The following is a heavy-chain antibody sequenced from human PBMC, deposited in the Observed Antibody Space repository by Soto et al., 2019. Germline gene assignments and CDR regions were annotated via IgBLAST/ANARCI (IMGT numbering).Heavy chain of an antibody. CDR1: GGCISSYY. V-gene: IGHV4-59*07. Sequence: PSGCMSLTSIASGGCISSYYRSWIRQPQGKGLEWIGYIYYSGSTNYNPSLKSRVTISVDTSKNQFSLKLSSVTAADTAVYYCARGYDSSGYYFGYYCYGMDVGGQGTTVTVSS. CDR3: ARGYDSSGYYFGYYCYGMDV. D-gene: IGHD3-22*01. CDR2: IYYSGST. J-gene: IGHJ6*01.